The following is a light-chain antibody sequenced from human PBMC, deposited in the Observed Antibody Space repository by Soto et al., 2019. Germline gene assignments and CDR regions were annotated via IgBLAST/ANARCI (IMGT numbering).Light chain of an antibody. CDR3: QQRGNWPLYT. CDR2: DAS. J-gene: IGKJ2*01. Sequence: EIVLTQSPATLSLSPGERATLSCRASQSVRIFLAWYQQKPGQAPRLLIYDASNRATGIPDRFSGSGSGTDFTFTISSLEPEDFAVYYCQQRGNWPLYTFGQGTKVEMK. V-gene: IGKV3-11*01. CDR1: QSVRIF.